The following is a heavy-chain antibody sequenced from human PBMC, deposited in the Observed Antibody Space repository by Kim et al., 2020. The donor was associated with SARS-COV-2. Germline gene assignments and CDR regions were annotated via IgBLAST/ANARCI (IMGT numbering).Heavy chain of an antibody. Sequence: GGSLRLSCAASGFTFSSYGMHWVRQAPGKGLEWVAVISYDGSNKYYADSVKGRFTISRDNSKNTLYLQMNSLRAEDTAVYYCAKDLALEMASIGRFDY. CDR3: AKDLALEMASIGRFDY. CDR1: GFTFSSYG. D-gene: IGHD6-6*01. J-gene: IGHJ4*01. V-gene: IGHV3-30*18. CDR2: ISYDGSNK.